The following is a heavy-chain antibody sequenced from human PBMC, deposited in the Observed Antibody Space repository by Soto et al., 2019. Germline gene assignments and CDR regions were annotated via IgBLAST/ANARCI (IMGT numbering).Heavy chain of an antibody. Sequence: ASVKVSCKASGYTFTSYAMHWVRQAPGQRLEWMGWISADNGNTNYAQKLQGRVTMTTDTSTSTAYMELRSLRDEDTAVYACAREVPAAPSRGPYYYGMDVWGHGTTVTVSS. V-gene: IGHV1-3*01. CDR2: ISADNGNT. J-gene: IGHJ6*02. CDR1: GYTFTSYA. D-gene: IGHD2-2*01. CDR3: AREVPAAPSRGPYYYGMDV.